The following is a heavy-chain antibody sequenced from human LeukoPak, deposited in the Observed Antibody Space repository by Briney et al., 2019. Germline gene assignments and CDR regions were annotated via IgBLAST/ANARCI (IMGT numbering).Heavy chain of an antibody. D-gene: IGHD3-9*01. Sequence: ASVTVSCKASGYTFTSYGISWVRQAPGQGLEWMGWISAYNGNTNYAQKLQGRVTMTTDTSTSTAYMELRSLRSDDTAVYYCARYDILTGDYYMDVWGKGTTVTISS. J-gene: IGHJ6*03. V-gene: IGHV1-18*01. CDR1: GYTFTSYG. CDR2: ISAYNGNT. CDR3: ARYDILTGDYYMDV.